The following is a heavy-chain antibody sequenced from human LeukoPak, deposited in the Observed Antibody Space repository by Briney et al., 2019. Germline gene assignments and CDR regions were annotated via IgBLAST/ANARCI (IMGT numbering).Heavy chain of an antibody. J-gene: IGHJ6*02. D-gene: IGHD7-27*01. CDR1: GFTFSSYA. CDR2: ISSDGGST. Sequence: GGSLRLSCAASGFTFSSYALHWVRQAPGKGLQYVSAISSDGGSTYYANSVKGRFTISRDNSKNTLYLQMGSLRAEDMAVYYCARESVTGDYYYYYYGMDVWGQGTTVTVSS. CDR3: ARESVTGDYYYYYYGMDV. V-gene: IGHV3-64*01.